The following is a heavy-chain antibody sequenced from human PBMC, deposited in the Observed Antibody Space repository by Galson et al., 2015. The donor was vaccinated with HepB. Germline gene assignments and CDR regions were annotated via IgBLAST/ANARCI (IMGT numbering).Heavy chain of an antibody. J-gene: IGHJ6*03. CDR3: ARDLPAYDILTGYAMRGMDV. CDR1: GFTFSDYY. CDR2: ISSSGSTI. D-gene: IGHD3-9*01. Sequence: SLRLSCAASGFTFSDYYMSWIRQAPGKGLEWVSYISSSGSTIYYADSVKGRFTISRDNAKNSLYLQMNSLRAEDTAVYYCARDLPAYDILTGYAMRGMDVWGKGTTVTVSS. V-gene: IGHV3-11*01.